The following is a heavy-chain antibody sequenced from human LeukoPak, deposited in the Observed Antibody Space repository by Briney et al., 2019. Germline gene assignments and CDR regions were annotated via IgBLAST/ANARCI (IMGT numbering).Heavy chain of an antibody. D-gene: IGHD3-10*01. Sequence: PSETLSLTCAVSGYSISSGYYWGWIRQPPGKGLEWIGSIYHSGSTSYNPSLKSRVTISVDTSKNQFSLKLSSVPAADTAVYYCARTSSMVRGVIGGFLRYWGQGTLVTVSS. V-gene: IGHV4-38-2*01. CDR1: GYSISSGYY. CDR3: ARTSSMVRGVIGGFLRY. CDR2: IYHSGST. J-gene: IGHJ4*02.